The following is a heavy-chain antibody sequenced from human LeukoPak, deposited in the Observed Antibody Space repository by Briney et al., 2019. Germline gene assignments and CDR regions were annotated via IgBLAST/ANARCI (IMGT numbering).Heavy chain of an antibody. V-gene: IGHV3-30-3*01. CDR2: VSYVGTNK. CDR1: GFSFSSYA. Sequence: GGSLRLSCAASGFSFSSYALSWVRQAPGKGLEWVAVVSYVGTNKYYADSVKGRFTISRDNSKNSLYLQLNSLRAEDTAVYYCARGDGYTYGCPDYWGQGTLVTVSS. J-gene: IGHJ4*02. CDR3: ARGDGYTYGCPDY. D-gene: IGHD5-18*01.